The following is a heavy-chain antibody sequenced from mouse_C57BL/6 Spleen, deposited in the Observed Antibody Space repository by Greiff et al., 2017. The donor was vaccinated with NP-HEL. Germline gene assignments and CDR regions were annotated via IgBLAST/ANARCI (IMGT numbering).Heavy chain of an antibody. CDR3: ARSGYGSSYGWYFDV. D-gene: IGHD1-1*01. Sequence: VQRVESGPGLVAPSQSLSITCTVSGFSLTSYAISWVRQPPGKGLEWLGVIWTGGGTNYNSALKSRLSISKDNSKSQVFLKMNSLQTDDTARYYCARSGYGSSYGWYFDVWGTGTTVTVSS. CDR2: IWTGGGT. J-gene: IGHJ1*03. V-gene: IGHV2-9-1*01. CDR1: GFSLTSYA.